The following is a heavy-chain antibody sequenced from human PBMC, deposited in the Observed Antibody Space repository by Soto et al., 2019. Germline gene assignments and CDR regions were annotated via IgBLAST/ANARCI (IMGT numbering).Heavy chain of an antibody. J-gene: IGHJ4*02. CDR3: ARRGSGSYYDC. V-gene: IGHV3-23*01. Sequence: EVQLLESGGGLVQPGGSLRLSCAASGFTFSSYAMRWVRQAPVKGLEWVSAISGSGGSTYYADSVKGRFTISRDNSKSTLYLQMSSLRAEDTAVYYCARRGSGSYYDCWGQGTLVTVSS. CDR2: ISGSGGST. D-gene: IGHD1-26*01. CDR1: GFTFSSYA.